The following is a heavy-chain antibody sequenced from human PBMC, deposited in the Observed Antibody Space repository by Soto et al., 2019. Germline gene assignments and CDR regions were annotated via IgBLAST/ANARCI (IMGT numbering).Heavy chain of an antibody. CDR1: GFTFSSSA. CDR3: VKRGWDGDDDNFDFWD. V-gene: IGHV3-23*01. D-gene: IGHD3-3*01. J-gene: IGHJ4*02. Sequence: GGSLRLTCAASGFTFSSSAMAWVRQAPGEGLEWVSAITASGGSTFYADSVKGRFIISRDNSKKTMYLQMSSLRGEDTAVYFCVKRGWDGDDDNFDFWDWGQGALAAVSS. CDR2: ITASGGST.